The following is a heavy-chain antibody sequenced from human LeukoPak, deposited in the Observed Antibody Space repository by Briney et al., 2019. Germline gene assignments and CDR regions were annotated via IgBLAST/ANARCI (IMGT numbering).Heavy chain of an antibody. V-gene: IGHV4-38-2*02. CDR3: AIVKNYYDSSGYYLPTNHPTHDYYLDY. Sequence: PSETLSLTCTVSGYSISSGYYWGWIRQPPGKGLEWIGSIYHSGSTYYNPSLKSRVTISVDTSKNQFSLKLSSVTAADTAVYYCAIVKNYYDSSGYYLPTNHPTHDYYLDYWGQGTLVTVSS. CDR1: GYSISSGYY. D-gene: IGHD3-22*01. J-gene: IGHJ4*02. CDR2: IYHSGST.